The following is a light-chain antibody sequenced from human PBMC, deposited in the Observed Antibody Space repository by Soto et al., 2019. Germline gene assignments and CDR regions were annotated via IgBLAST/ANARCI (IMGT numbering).Light chain of an antibody. J-gene: IGKJ4*01. Sequence: EVVLTQSPATLSVSPGDRATLSCRASQYIGSAVAWYHQRSGQAPRLLIFDASIRVPTTPARFSGSRSGPEFTLTINSLQSEDFAIYYCQRYNNWPLTFGGGTKVDIK. CDR2: DAS. CDR1: QYIGSA. CDR3: QRYNNWPLT. V-gene: IGKV3-15*01.